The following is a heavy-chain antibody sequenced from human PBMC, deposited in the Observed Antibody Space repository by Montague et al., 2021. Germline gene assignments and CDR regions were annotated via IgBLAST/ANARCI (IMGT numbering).Heavy chain of an antibody. CDR3: VRDRPTAWFDS. V-gene: IGHV3-74*01. CDR1: GFSFSSLW. D-gene: IGHD5-18*01. CDR2: ITSDGSDT. Sequence: SLRLSCAASGFSFSSLWMHCVRQAPGKGLVWVSQITSDGSDTNYADSVKGRFTISRDNAKSTLYLQMNSLRDEDTAVYYCVRDRPTAWFDSWGQGTLVTVSS. J-gene: IGHJ5*01.